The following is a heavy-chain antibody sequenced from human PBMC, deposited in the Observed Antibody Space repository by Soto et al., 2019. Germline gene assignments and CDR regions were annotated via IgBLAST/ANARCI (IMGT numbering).Heavy chain of an antibody. J-gene: IGHJ4*02. CDR3: AKENYYDSSGYYGY. V-gene: IGHV3-30*18. Sequence: GGSLSLSCAASVFTFSSYGIHWVRQAPGKGLEWVAVISYDGSNKYYADSVKGRFTISRDNSKNTLYLQMNSLRAEDTAVYYCAKENYYDSSGYYGYWGQGTLVTVSS. D-gene: IGHD3-22*01. CDR2: ISYDGSNK. CDR1: VFTFSSYG.